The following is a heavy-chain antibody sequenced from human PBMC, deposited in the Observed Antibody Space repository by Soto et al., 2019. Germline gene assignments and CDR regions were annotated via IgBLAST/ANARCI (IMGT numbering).Heavy chain of an antibody. D-gene: IGHD3-3*01. CDR2: INPATGAA. V-gene: IGHV1-2*02. CDR3: AKGWGVGVAGSAAFDM. J-gene: IGHJ3*02. CDR1: GYPVTAYY. Sequence: QLHLVHSGAVVKKPGASVTVSCSASGYPVTAYYMHWVRQAPGRGLEWMGGINPATGAAKYTQTFQGRVTMTRDTSTSTVFMELSGLTSEDTAFFYCAKGWGVGVAGSAAFDMWGQGTLVTVSS.